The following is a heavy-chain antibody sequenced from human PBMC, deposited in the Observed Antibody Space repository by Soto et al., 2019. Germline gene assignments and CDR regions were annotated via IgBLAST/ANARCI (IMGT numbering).Heavy chain of an antibody. CDR2: IHYSGST. CDR3: TVGGAGHPFDY. V-gene: IGHV4-59*11. Sequence: SETLSLTCTVSGVSITSHYWTWVRQPPGKGLEWIGNIHYSGSTNYSPSLKGRVIISVDTSENQPSLKLSSVTTADTAVYYCTVGGAGHPFDYWGQGTLGTVSS. D-gene: IGHD3-16*01. J-gene: IGHJ4*02. CDR1: GVSITSHY.